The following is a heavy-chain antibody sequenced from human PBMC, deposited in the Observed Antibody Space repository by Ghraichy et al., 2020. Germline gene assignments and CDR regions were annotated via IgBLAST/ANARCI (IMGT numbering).Heavy chain of an antibody. Sequence: GESLNISCAASGFTFRSYAMTWVRQAPGKGLEWVSSFSDSADNTLYADSVKGRFTISRDNSKDTLFLQMSSLRAEDTAVYYCAKPGMGCSRTTCYYYFDYWGQGTLVTVSS. V-gene: IGHV3-23*01. J-gene: IGHJ4*02. D-gene: IGHD2-2*01. CDR2: FSDSADNT. CDR1: GFTFRSYA. CDR3: AKPGMGCSRTTCYYYFDY.